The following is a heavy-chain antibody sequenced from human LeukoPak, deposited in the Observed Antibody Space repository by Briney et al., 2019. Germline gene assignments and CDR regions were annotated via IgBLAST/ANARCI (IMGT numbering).Heavy chain of an antibody. D-gene: IGHD3-10*01. Sequence: SETLSLTCTVSGGSISSSSYYWGWIRQPPGKGLEWIGSIYYSGSTYYNPSLKSRVTISVDTSKNQFSLKLGSVTAADTAVYYCARQYYGSGSLPFDYWGQGTLVTVSS. CDR2: IYYSGST. J-gene: IGHJ4*02. V-gene: IGHV4-39*01. CDR3: ARQYYGSGSLPFDY. CDR1: GGSISSSSYY.